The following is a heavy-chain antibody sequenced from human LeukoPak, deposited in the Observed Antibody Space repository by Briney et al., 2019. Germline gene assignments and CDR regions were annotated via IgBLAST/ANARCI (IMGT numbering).Heavy chain of an antibody. D-gene: IGHD6-13*01. J-gene: IGHJ4*02. Sequence: GGSLRLSCAVSGFTVSSNYMSWVRQAPGKGPEWVANINQDGSEKHYVDSVKGRFTISRDNAKNSLFLQMNSLRVEDTAVFYCARDGFVGAADYWGQGTLVTVSS. CDR1: GFTVSSNY. CDR2: INQDGSEK. CDR3: ARDGFVGAADY. V-gene: IGHV3-7*01.